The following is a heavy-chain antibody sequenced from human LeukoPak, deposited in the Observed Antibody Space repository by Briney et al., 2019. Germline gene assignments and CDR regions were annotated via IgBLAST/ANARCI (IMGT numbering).Heavy chain of an antibody. CDR2: IIPIFGTA. Sequence: SVKVSCKASGGTFSSYAISGVRQAPGQGLEWMGGIIPIFGTANYAQKFQGRVTITADESTSTAYMELSSLRSEDTAVYYCARWEYCSSTSCYTPFDYWGQGTLVTVSS. CDR1: GGTFSSYA. J-gene: IGHJ4*02. CDR3: ARWEYCSSTSCYTPFDY. V-gene: IGHV1-69*13. D-gene: IGHD2-2*01.